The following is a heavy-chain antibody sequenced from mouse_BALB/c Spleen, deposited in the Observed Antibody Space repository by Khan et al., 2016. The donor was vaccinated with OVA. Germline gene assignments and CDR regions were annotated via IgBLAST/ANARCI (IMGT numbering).Heavy chain of an antibody. Sequence: EAQPLEPGPRLVKPSQSLSLTCTVTAYSITSDYAWNWIRQFPGNKLEWMGYISYSGSINYNPSLKSRISITRDTSKNQFFLQLNSVTTEDTATYYCARDGSRYNYAMDYWGQGTSVTVSS. CDR3: ARDGSRYNYAMDY. D-gene: IGHD2-3*01. V-gene: IGHV3-2*02. J-gene: IGHJ4*01. CDR2: ISYSGSI. CDR1: AYSITSDYA.